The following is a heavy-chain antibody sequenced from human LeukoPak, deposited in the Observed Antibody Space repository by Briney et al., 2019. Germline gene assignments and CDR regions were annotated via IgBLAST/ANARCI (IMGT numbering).Heavy chain of an antibody. CDR3: ARDGTTADY. CDR2: ISSSSSYI. V-gene: IGHV3-21*01. Sequence: GGSLRLSCAASGFTFSSYEMNWVRRAPGKGLEWVSSISSSSSYIYYADSVKGRFTISRDNAKNSLYLQMNSLRAEDTAVYYCARDGTTADYWGQGTLVTVSS. CDR1: GFTFSSYE. D-gene: IGHD1-1*01. J-gene: IGHJ4*02.